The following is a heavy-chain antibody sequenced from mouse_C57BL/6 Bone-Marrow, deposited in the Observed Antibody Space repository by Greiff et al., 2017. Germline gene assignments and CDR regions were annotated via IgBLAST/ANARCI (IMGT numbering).Heavy chain of an antibody. V-gene: IGHV1-54*01. J-gene: IGHJ1*03. D-gene: IGHD1-1*01. CDR2: INPGSGGT. CDR1: GYAFTNYL. CDR3: ARSAYYYGGYFDV. Sequence: QVQLQQSGAELVRPGTSVKVSCKASGYAFTNYLIEWVKQRPGQGLEWIGVINPGSGGTNYNEKFKGKATLTADKSSSTAYMQLSSLTSEGSAVYFCARSAYYYGGYFDVWGTGTTVTVSS.